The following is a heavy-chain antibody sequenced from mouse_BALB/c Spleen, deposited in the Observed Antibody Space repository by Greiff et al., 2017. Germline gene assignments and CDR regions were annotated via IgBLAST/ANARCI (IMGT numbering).Heavy chain of an antibody. V-gene: IGHV1-14*01. J-gene: IGHJ4*01. D-gene: IGHD1-1*01. CDR1: GYTFTSYV. CDR3: ARSIYYYGSSYASYAMDY. CDR2: INPYNDGT. Sequence: EVQLQQSGPELVKPGASVKMSCKASGYTFTSYVMHWVKQKPGQGLEWIGYINPYNDGTKYNEKFKGKATLTSDKSSSTAYMELSSLTSEDSAVYYCARSIYYYGSSYASYAMDYWGQGTSVTVSS.